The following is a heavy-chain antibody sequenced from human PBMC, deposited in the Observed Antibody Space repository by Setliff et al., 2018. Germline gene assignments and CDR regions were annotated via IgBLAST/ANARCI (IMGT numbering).Heavy chain of an antibody. J-gene: IGHJ4*02. CDR2: INPSGGST. D-gene: IGHD6-6*01. V-gene: IGHV1-46*01. CDR3: ARVRGAARPDLGDY. CDR1: GYTFTSYY. Sequence: ASVKVSCKASGYTFTSYYMHWVRQAPGQGLEWMGIINPSGGSTSYAQKFQGRVTMTTDTSTSTAYMERRSLRSDDTAVYYCARVRGAARPDLGDYWGQGTLVTVSS.